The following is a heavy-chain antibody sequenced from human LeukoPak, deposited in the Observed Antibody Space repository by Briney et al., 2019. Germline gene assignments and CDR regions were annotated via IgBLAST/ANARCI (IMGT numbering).Heavy chain of an antibody. Sequence: PAGGSLRLSCAASGFTFNSYSMNWVRQAPGKGLEWVSYISSSSSTIYYADSVKGRFTISRDNAKNPLYLQMNSLRAEDTAVYYCARDHPIAARARSDWFDPWGQGTLVTVSS. V-gene: IGHV3-48*01. D-gene: IGHD6-6*01. CDR3: ARDHPIAARARSDWFDP. CDR2: ISSSSSTI. CDR1: GFTFNSYS. J-gene: IGHJ5*02.